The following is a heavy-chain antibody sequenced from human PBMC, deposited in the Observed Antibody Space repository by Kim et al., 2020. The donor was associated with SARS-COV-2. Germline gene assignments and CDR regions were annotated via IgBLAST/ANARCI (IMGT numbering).Heavy chain of an antibody. J-gene: IGHJ6*02. D-gene: IGHD6-19*01. CDR3: ARGFRIAVVYYYYYGMDV. CDR2: INHSGST. Sequence: SETLSLTCAVYGGSFSGYYWSWIRQPPGKGLEWIGEINHSGSTNYNPSLKSRVTISVDTSKNQFSLKLSSVTAADTAVYYCARGFRIAVVYYYYYGMDVWGQGTTVTVSS. CDR1: GGSFSGYY. V-gene: IGHV4-34*01.